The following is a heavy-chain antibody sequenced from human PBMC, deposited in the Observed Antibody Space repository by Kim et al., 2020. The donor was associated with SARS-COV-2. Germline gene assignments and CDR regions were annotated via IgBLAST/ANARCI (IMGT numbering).Heavy chain of an antibody. J-gene: IGHJ6*02. CDR3: AREFYDSSGYAISLGGMDV. CDR2: INPSGGST. CDR1: GYTFTSYY. D-gene: IGHD3-22*01. Sequence: ASVKVSCKASGYTFTSYYMHWVRQAPGQGLEWMGIINPSGGSTSYAQKFQGRVTMTRDTSTSTVYMELSSLRSEDTAVYYCAREFYDSSGYAISLGGMDVWGQGTTVTVSS. V-gene: IGHV1-46*01.